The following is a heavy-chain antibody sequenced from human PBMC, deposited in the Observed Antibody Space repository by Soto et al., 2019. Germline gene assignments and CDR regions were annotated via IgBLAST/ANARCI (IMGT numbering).Heavy chain of an antibody. CDR2: VNPNTGGA. CDR1: GYTFTGYF. J-gene: IGHJ4*02. V-gene: IGHV1-2*02. Sequence: QVHLLQSGAEVKNPGASVKVSCTASGYTFTGYFIHWMRQAPGQGFEWMGRVNPNTGGADLTQKFQRRDNTPRDTSSNTAYMELTGLTSDDTAIYYCSRARSGSWLLRLFASWGQGTPVTVSS. CDR3: SRARSGSWLLRLFAS. D-gene: IGHD6-13*01.